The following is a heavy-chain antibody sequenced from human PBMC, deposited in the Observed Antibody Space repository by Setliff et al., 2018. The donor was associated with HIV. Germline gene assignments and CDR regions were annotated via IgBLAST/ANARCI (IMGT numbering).Heavy chain of an antibody. CDR3: ASITMVRGVPYGMDV. V-gene: IGHV4-38-2*02. CDR2: IYYTGST. Sequence: LSLTCTVSGYSISSGYYWGWIRQPPGKGLEWIGSIYYTGSTDYNPSLMSQVTISLDTPKNQFSLKLSSVTAADTAVYYCASITMVRGVPYGMDVWGQGTTVTVSS. J-gene: IGHJ6*02. CDR1: GYSISSGYY. D-gene: IGHD3-10*01.